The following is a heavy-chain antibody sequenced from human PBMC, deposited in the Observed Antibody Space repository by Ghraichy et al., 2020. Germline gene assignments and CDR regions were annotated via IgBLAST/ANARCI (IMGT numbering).Heavy chain of an antibody. J-gene: IGHJ4*02. CDR3: AKDRYSWLDY. CDR2: IRYDGSNK. V-gene: IGHV3-30*02. Sequence: GESLNISCAASGFTFSSYGMHWVRQAPGKGLEWVAFIRYDGSNKYYADSVKGRFTISRDNSKNTLYLQMNSLRAEDTAVYYCAKDRYSWLDYWGQGTLVTVSS. CDR1: GFTFSSYG. D-gene: IGHD1-1*01.